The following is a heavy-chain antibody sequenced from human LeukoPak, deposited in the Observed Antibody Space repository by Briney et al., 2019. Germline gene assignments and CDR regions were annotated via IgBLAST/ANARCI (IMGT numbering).Heavy chain of an antibody. CDR2: ISSSLYI. CDR1: GFTFGSYS. Sequence: GGSLRLSCAASGFTFGSYSMNWVRQAPGKGLEWVSSISSSLYIYYADSVKGRFTISRDNAKNSLYLQMNSLRAEDTAMYYCARGAGVFDYWGQGTLVTVSS. CDR3: ARGAGVFDY. D-gene: IGHD3-10*01. J-gene: IGHJ4*02. V-gene: IGHV3-21*01.